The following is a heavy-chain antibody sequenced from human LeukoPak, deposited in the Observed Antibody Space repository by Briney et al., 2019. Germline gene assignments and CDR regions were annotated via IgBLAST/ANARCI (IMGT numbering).Heavy chain of an antibody. CDR2: INSDGSST. CDR3: AREREAYYDFWSGYSLPY. CDR1: GFTFSSYW. J-gene: IGHJ4*02. V-gene: IGHV3-74*01. D-gene: IGHD3-3*01. Sequence: GGSLRLSCAASGFTFSSYWMHWVRQAPGKGLVWVSRINSDGSSTSYADSVKGRFTISRDNAKNTLYLQMNSLRAEDTAVYYCAREREAYYDFWSGYSLPYWGQGTLVTVSS.